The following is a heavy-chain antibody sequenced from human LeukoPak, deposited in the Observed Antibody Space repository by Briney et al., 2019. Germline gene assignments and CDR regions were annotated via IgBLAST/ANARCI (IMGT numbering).Heavy chain of an antibody. J-gene: IGHJ4*02. Sequence: GGSLRLSCAASGFTFSNYWMSWVRRAPGKGLEWVSLIYGGGSTYYADSVKGRFTVSRDNSKNTLYLQMNSLRAEDTAVYYCAKGMGDSVGYFDYWGQGTLVTVSS. CDR2: IYGGGST. CDR3: AKGMGDSVGYFDY. V-gene: IGHV3-53*01. CDR1: GFTFSNYW. D-gene: IGHD2-21*01.